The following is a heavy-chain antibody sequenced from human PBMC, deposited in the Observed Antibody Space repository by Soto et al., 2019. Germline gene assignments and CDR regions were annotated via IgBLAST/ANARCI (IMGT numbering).Heavy chain of an antibody. D-gene: IGHD6-13*01. CDR2: INPNSGGT. CDR1: GYTFTGYY. J-gene: IGHJ4*02. CDR3: ARDRAFPGIAAAAGTFSDY. Sequence: ASVKVSCKASGYTFTGYYMHWVRQAPGQGLEWMGWINPNSGGTNYAQKFQGRVTMTRDTSISTAYMELSRLRSDDTAVYYCARDRAFPGIAAAAGTFSDYWGQGXLVTVSS. V-gene: IGHV1-2*02.